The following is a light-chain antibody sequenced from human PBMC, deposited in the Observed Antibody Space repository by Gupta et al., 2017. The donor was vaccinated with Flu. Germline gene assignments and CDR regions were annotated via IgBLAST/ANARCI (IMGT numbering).Light chain of an antibody. Sequence: QSALTQPASVSGSPGQSLTISHTGTSSDVVGYNYVSWYQHHPGKVPELMIYEVSSRLSGISHRFSGSKSGKTASLTISGLQAEDEADYYCSSYTRSENLVFGGGTKLTVL. J-gene: IGLJ2*01. CDR2: EVS. CDR1: SSDVVGYNY. V-gene: IGLV2-14*01. CDR3: SSYTRSENLV.